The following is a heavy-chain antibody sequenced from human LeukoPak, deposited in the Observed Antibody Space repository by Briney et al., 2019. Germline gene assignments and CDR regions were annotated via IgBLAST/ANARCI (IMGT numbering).Heavy chain of an antibody. CDR1: GGSISSGGYF. J-gene: IGHJ1*01. D-gene: IGHD3-22*01. Sequence: SETLSLTCTVPGGSISSGGYFWSWIRQHPGKGLEWIGYIYYSGSTYYNPSLKGRVTISVDTSKNQFSLRLSSVTAADTAIYYCASVSYDTSLQHWGQGTLVTVSS. V-gene: IGHV4-31*03. CDR3: ASVSYDTSLQH. CDR2: IYYSGST.